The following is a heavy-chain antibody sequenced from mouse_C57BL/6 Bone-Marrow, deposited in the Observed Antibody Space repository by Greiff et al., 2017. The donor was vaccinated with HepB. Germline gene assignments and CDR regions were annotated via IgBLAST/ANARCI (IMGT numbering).Heavy chain of an antibody. CDR3: AREGFFD. V-gene: IGHV1-82*01. CDR2: IYPGDGDT. J-gene: IGHJ4*01. CDR1: GYAFSSSW. Sequence: QVQLQQSGPELVKPGASVKISCKASGYAFSSSWMNWVKQRPGKGLEWIGRIYPGDGDTNYNGKFKGKATLTADKSSSTAYMQLSSLTSEDSAVYFCAREGFFDWGQGTSVTVSS.